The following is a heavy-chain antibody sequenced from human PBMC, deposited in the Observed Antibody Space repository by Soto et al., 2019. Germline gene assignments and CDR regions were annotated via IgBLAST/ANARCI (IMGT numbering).Heavy chain of an antibody. Sequence: LSLTCTDSGCSTSNSNCWSCVRQPERKGLEWIGEIYHSGSTNYNPSLKSRVTISVDKSKNQFSLKLSSVTAADTAVYYCARPAGDYGSGSYHNWFDPWGQGTLVTVSS. J-gene: IGHJ5*02. CDR3: ARPAGDYGSGSYHNWFDP. V-gene: IGHV4-4*02. CDR1: GCSTSNSNC. D-gene: IGHD3-10*01. CDR2: IYHSGST.